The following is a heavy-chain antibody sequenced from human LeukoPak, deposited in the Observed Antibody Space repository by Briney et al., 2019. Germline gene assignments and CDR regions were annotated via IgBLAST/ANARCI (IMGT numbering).Heavy chain of an antibody. Sequence: KTSETLSLTCTVSGGSISSSSYYWGWIRQPPGKGLEWIGSIYYSGSTYFNPSLKSRVTISVDTSKNQFSLKLSSVTAADTAVYYCARHVYSDTAMVIYYYYYMDVWGKGTTVTVSS. D-gene: IGHD5-18*01. CDR2: IYYSGST. CDR1: GGSISSSSYY. V-gene: IGHV4-39*01. CDR3: ARHVYSDTAMVIYYYYYMDV. J-gene: IGHJ6*03.